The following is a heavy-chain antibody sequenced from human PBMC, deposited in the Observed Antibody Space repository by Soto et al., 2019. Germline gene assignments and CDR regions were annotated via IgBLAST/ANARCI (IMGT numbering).Heavy chain of an antibody. CDR3: ARDPHPISIHVWPHFS. Sequence: GGSLRLSCAASGFTFSSYTMTWVRQAPGKGLEWVSSTSSGGDLTYYADSVKGRFTISRDNSKNTLYLQMSSLRAEDTAMYYCARDPHPISIHVWPHFSWGQGTLVTVSS. V-gene: IGHV3-23*01. CDR2: TSSGGDLT. CDR1: GFTFSSYT. D-gene: IGHD3-9*01. J-gene: IGHJ5*02.